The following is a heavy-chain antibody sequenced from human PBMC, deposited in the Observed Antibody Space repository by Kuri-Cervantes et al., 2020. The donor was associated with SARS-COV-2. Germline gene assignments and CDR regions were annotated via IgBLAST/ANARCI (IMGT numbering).Heavy chain of an antibody. D-gene: IGHD1-26*01. J-gene: IGHJ4*02. CDR1: GFTFSSYA. Sequence: LPLTCAASGFTFSSYAMHWVRQAPGKGLEWVAVISYDGSNKYYADSVKGRFTISRDNSKNTMYLQMNSLRAEDTAVYYCARSYSGSYLGPFDYWGQGTLVTVSS. CDR3: ARSYSGSYLGPFDY. V-gene: IGHV3-30*04. CDR2: ISYDGSNK.